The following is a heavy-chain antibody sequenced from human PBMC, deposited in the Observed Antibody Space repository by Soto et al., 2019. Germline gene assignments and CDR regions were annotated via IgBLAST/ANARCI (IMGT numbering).Heavy chain of an antibody. J-gene: IGHJ4*02. CDR2: INPNSGGT. V-gene: IGHV1-2*02. CDR1: GYTFTGYY. Sequence: ASVKVSCKASGYTFTGYYMHWVRQAPGQGLEWMGWINPNSGGTNYAQKFQGRVTMTRDTSISTAYMELSRLRSDDTAVYYCARVRKWSSRPIDYWVQGTQVTVSS. CDR3: ARVRKWSSRPIDY. D-gene: IGHD2-2*01.